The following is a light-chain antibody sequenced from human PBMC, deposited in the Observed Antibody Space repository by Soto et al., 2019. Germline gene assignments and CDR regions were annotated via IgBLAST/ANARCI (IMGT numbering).Light chain of an antibody. J-gene: IGLJ2*01. Sequence: QSALTQPASVSGSPGQSITISCTGTSSDVGGYNYVSWYQQHPGKAPKLMIYEVSNRPSGVSNRFSGSKSGNTASLTISGGQAEDEADYYCSSYTSSSTYGVFGGGTKLTVL. CDR3: SSYTSSSTYGV. V-gene: IGLV2-14*01. CDR2: EVS. CDR1: SSDVGGYNY.